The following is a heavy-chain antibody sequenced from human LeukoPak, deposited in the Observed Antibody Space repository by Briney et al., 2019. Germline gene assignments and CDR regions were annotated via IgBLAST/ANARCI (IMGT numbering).Heavy chain of an antibody. CDR1: GFTFSSYA. V-gene: IGHV3-23*01. Sequence: PGGSLRLSCAAAGFTFSSYATTWVRQDPGKWMGSVSAGSDPDDRTDYADSVKGRFTISRDNSKNTLYLQMNSLRAEDTAVYYCAKDIERITAVGRTYWGQGTLVTVSS. J-gene: IGHJ4*02. D-gene: IGHD6-13*01. CDR2: GSDPDDRT. CDR3: AKDIERITAVGRTY.